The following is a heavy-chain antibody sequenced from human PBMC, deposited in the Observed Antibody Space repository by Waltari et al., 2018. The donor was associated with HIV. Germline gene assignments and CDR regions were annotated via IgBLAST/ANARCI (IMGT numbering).Heavy chain of an antibody. CDR3: ARLFYYDTTGYINNAFDI. CDR1: GYTFPTYW. Sequence: EVQLVQYGAEVRKSGGSLKISCKASGYTFPTYWTAWVRQMSGEGLEWMGIIYPFDSDTRDNPSFEGQITISADKSLATAYLEWNNLNASDAAIYYCARLFYYDTTGYINNAFDIWGQGTVVTVS. CDR2: IYPFDSDT. J-gene: IGHJ3*02. V-gene: IGHV5-51*03. D-gene: IGHD3-22*01.